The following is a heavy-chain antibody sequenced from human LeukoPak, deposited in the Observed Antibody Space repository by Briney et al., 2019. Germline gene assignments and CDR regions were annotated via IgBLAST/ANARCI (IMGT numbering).Heavy chain of an antibody. CDR2: INHSGST. D-gene: IGHD6-13*01. V-gene: IGHV4-34*01. J-gene: IGHJ3*02. Sequence: SGTLSLTCAVYGGSFSGYYWSWIRQPPGKGLEWIGEINHSGSTNYNPSLKSRVTISVDTSKNQFSLKLSSVTAADTAVYYCARGAAAGTGAFDIWGQGTMVTVSS. CDR1: GGSFSGYY. CDR3: ARGAAAGTGAFDI.